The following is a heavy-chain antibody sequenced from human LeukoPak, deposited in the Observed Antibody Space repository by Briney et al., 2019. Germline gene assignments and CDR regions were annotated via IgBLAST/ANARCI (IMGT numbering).Heavy chain of an antibody. D-gene: IGHD2-15*01. CDR2: ISSSSSYI. CDR1: GFTFSSYS. J-gene: IGHJ4*02. V-gene: IGHV3-21*01. CDR3: ASDKVVAATKPGTDY. Sequence: GGSLRLSCAASGFTFSSYSMNWVRQAPGKGLEWVSSISSSSSYIYYADSVKGRSTISRDNATNSLYLQMNSLRAEDTAVYYCASDKVVAATKPGTDYWGQGTLVTVSS.